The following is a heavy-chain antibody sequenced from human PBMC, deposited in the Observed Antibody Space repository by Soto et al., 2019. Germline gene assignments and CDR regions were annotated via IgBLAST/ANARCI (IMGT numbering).Heavy chain of an antibody. Sequence: LSLTSTVSGVSISSYYWSWIRQPPGKGLEWIGYIYYSGSTNYNPSLKSRVTISVDTSKNQFSLKLSSVTAADTAVYYCARRYGYSFDYWGQGTLVTVSS. CDR3: ARRYGYSFDY. CDR2: IYYSGST. D-gene: IGHD1-1*01. CDR1: GVSISSYY. V-gene: IGHV4-59*08. J-gene: IGHJ4*02.